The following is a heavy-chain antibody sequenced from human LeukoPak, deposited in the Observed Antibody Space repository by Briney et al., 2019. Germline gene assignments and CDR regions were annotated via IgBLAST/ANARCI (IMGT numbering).Heavy chain of an antibody. J-gene: IGHJ4*02. V-gene: IGHV3-9*01. CDR1: GFTFDDYA. CDR2: ISWNSGSI. D-gene: IGHD5-18*01. CDR3: ARGQRNPRRGYSYGPSDY. Sequence: GGSLRLSCAASGFTFDDYAMHWVRQAPGKGLEWVSGISWNSGSIGYADSVKGRFTISRDNAKNSLYLQMNSLRAGDTAVYYCARGQRNPRRGYSYGPSDYWGQGTLVTVSS.